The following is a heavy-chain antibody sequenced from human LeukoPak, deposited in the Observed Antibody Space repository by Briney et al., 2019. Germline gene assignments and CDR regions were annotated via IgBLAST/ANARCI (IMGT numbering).Heavy chain of an antibody. CDR3: ARDWYYAFDF. CDR2: IRSKRDGGTT. Sequence: PGGSLRLSCAVSGLTLSNVWMNWVRQAPGKGLEWVARIRSKRDGGTTDYAAPVKGRFTISRDDSKNTMYLQMNSLKAEDTAVYYCARDWYYAFDFWGQGTMVTVSS. D-gene: IGHD2-21*02. CDR1: GLTLSNVW. V-gene: IGHV3-15*07. J-gene: IGHJ3*01.